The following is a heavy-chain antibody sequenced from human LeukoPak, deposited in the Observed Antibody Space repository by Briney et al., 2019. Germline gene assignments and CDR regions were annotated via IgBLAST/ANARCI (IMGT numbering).Heavy chain of an antibody. CDR1: GYTFTSHF. D-gene: IGHD2-2*01. CDR2: INPRGGST. V-gene: IGHV1-46*01. CDR3: ARVRKDIVVVPGAMRDTYYFDY. J-gene: IGHJ4*02. Sequence: ASVKVSCKASGYTFTSHFMHWVRQAPGQGLEWMGIINPRGGSTSYTQKFQGRVTMTRDTSTSTAYMELSRLRSDDTAVYYCARVRKDIVVVPGAMRDTYYFDYWGQGTLVTVSS.